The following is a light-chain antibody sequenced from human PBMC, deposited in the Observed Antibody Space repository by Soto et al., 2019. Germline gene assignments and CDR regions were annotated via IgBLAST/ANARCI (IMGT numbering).Light chain of an antibody. CDR3: QQYGSPWT. Sequence: IVLTQSPVTLSLSPGERATLSCRASQSVSSTYLAWYQQKPGQAPRLLIHGESSRATGIPDRFSGSGSGTDFTLTISRLEPEDFAVYYFQQYGSPWTFVQGTKVEI. J-gene: IGKJ1*01. V-gene: IGKV3-20*01. CDR1: QSVSSTY. CDR2: GES.